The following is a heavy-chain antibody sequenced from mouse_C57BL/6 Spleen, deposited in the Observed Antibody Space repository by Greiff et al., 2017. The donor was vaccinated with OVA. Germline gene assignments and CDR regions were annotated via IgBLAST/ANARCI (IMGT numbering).Heavy chain of an antibody. V-gene: IGHV1-20*01. CDR2: INPNNGDT. Sequence: VQLQQSGPELVKPGDSVKISCKASGYSFTGYFMNWVMQSHGQSLEWIGRINPNNGDTFYNQKLKGKAILTVDKSSSTAHMELRSLTSEDSAVYYCARCALDYYGREDYFDYWGQGTTLTVSS. CDR3: ARCALDYYGREDYFDY. CDR1: GYSFTGYF. D-gene: IGHD1-1*01. J-gene: IGHJ2*01.